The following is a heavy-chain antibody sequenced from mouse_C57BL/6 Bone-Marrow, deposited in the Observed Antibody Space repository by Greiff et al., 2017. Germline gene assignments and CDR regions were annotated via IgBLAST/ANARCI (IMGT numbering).Heavy chain of an antibody. J-gene: IGHJ1*03. CDR3: ARETTPWYFDV. Sequence: QVQLQQPGAELVMPGASVKLSCKASGYTFTSYWMHWVKQRPGQGLEWIGEIDPSDSYTNYNQKFKGKSTLTVDKSSSTAYMQLSSLTSEDSAVYYCARETTPWYFDVWGTGTTVTVSS. CDR1: GYTFTSYW. CDR2: IDPSDSYT. D-gene: IGHD2-1*01. V-gene: IGHV1-69*01.